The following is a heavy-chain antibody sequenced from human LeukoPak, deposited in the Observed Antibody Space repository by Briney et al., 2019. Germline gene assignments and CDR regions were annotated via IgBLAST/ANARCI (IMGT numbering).Heavy chain of an antibody. CDR2: LWPDGGVK. D-gene: IGHD4-17*01. CDR1: GFSFSTYY. V-gene: IGHV3-7*01. J-gene: IGHJ4*02. CDR3: ARLFGAVTTFDY. Sequence: GGSLRLSCAASGFSFSTYYMSWVRQAPGKGLEWVATLWPDGGVKRYVDSVRDQFTISRDNAKNSLYLQMNSLGAEDTAVYYCARLFGAVTTFDYWGQGALVTVSS.